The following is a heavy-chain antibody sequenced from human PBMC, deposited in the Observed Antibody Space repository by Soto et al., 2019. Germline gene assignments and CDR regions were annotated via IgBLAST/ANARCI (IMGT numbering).Heavy chain of an antibody. D-gene: IGHD3-16*01. CDR1: GYTFTGYY. CDR3: AGGEVDVAPFDP. J-gene: IGHJ5*02. Sequence: GASVKVSCKASGYTFTGYYIHWVRQAPGQGLEWMGWINPNSGNTKYVENFQGRVTMTRDTSIRTAYMELSGLRSDDTAVYYCAGGEVDVAPFDPWGQGTLVTVSS. V-gene: IGHV1-2*02. CDR2: INPNSGNT.